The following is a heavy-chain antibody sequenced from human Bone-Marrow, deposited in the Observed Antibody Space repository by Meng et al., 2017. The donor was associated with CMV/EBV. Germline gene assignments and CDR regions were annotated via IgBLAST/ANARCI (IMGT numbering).Heavy chain of an antibody. D-gene: IGHD1-20*01. Sequence: GESLKISCAASGFTFNTYVMSWVRQTPGKGLEWVSSISSSSSYIYYADSVKGRFTISRDNAKNSLYLQMNSLRAEDTAVYYWARDWVTGNPRDFDYWGQGALVTVYS. J-gene: IGHJ4*02. CDR2: ISSSSSYI. CDR3: ARDWVTGNPRDFDY. CDR1: GFTFNTYV. V-gene: IGHV3-21*01.